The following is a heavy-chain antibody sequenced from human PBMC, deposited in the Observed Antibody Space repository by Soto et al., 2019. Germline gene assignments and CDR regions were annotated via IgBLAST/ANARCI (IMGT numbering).Heavy chain of an antibody. CDR1: GFTFSSYW. D-gene: IGHD3-10*01. J-gene: IGHJ6*02. V-gene: IGHV3-74*01. Sequence: EVPLVESGGGLVQPGGSLRLSCAASGFTFSSYWMHWVRQAPGKGLVWVSRLTSAGSNTRYADSVTGRFTSSRDNATNTLYLQMNSLRAEDTALYYCARAPGTSQHYDGRGVWGQGTTVTVSS. CDR2: LTSAGSNT. CDR3: ARAPGTSQHYDGRGV.